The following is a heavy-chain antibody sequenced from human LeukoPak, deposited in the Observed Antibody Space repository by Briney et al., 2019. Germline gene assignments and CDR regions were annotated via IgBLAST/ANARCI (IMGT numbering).Heavy chain of an antibody. J-gene: IGHJ4*02. Sequence: GGSLRLSCAASGFTFSSYSMNWVRQAPGRGLEWVSSISTSSSYIYYADSVKGRFTISRDNAKNSLYLQMNSLRAEDTAVYYCASQPFTSRWGQGTLVTVSS. CDR1: GFTFSSYS. CDR2: ISTSSSYI. CDR3: ASQPFTSR. D-gene: IGHD2-2*01. V-gene: IGHV3-21*01.